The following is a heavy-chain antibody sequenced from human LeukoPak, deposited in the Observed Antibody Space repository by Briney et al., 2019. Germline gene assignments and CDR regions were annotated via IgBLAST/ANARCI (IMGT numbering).Heavy chain of an antibody. Sequence: SETLSLTCAVYGGSFSGYYWSWIRQPPGKGLEWIGEINHRGSTNYNPSLKSRVTISVDTSKNQFSLKLSSVTAADTAVYYCARRPYSSSWYTSKKNWFDPWGQGTLVTVSS. CDR2: INHRGST. J-gene: IGHJ5*02. CDR1: GGSFSGYY. CDR3: ARRPYSSSWYTSKKNWFDP. D-gene: IGHD6-13*01. V-gene: IGHV4-34*01.